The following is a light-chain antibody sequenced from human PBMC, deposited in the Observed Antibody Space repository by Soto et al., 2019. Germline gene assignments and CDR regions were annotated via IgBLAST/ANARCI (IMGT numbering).Light chain of an antibody. CDR3: QQRTDWPT. V-gene: IGKV3D-11*02. CDR2: DTS. J-gene: IGKJ4*01. Sequence: IVLTQSPGTLSLSPGESATLSCRASQSVSHFLAWYQQKPGQAPRLLIYDTSSRATGIPGRFSGSGAGTDFTLTIDSLEPEDSAVYYCQQRTDWPTFGGGTKVDIK. CDR1: QSVSHF.